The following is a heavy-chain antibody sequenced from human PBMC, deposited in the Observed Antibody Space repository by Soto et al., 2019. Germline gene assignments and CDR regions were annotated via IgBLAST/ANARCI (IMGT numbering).Heavy chain of an antibody. Sequence: QVQLVQSGAEVKKPGSSVKVSCKASGGTFSSYAISWVRQAPGQGLEWMGGIIPIFGTANYAQKFQGRVTITADESTSTAYMELSSLRSEDTAVYYCARDRVAAAGTEQGPFQHWGQGTLVTVSS. CDR3: ARDRVAAAGTEQGPFQH. D-gene: IGHD6-13*01. CDR1: GGTFSSYA. J-gene: IGHJ1*01. CDR2: IIPIFGTA. V-gene: IGHV1-69*12.